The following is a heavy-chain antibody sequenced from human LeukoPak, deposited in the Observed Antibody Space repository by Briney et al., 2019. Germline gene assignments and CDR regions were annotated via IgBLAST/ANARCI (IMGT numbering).Heavy chain of an antibody. CDR1: GGSISSYY. Sequence: SETLSLTCTVSGGSISSYYWSWIRQPPGKGLEWIGYIYYSGSTNYNPSLKSRVTISVDTSKNQFSLKLSSVTAADTAVYYCARELWTSRDYYGMDVWGQGTTVTVSS. CDR3: ARELWTSRDYYGMDV. V-gene: IGHV4-59*01. J-gene: IGHJ6*02. D-gene: IGHD5-18*01. CDR2: IYYSGST.